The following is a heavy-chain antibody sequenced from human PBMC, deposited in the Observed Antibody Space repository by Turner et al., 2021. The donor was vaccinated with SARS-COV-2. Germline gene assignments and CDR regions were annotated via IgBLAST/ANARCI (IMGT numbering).Heavy chain of an antibody. CDR2: INPSGDST. CDR1: GYSFSSFY. CDR3: ASSLPAPGGVPGRLDY. D-gene: IGHD2-8*02. V-gene: IGHV1-46*01. J-gene: IGHJ4*02. Sequence: QVQLVQSGAALKTPGSSVKVSCKASGYSFSSFYMHWVRQAPGQGLEWMGIINPSGDSTSYEQKVQGRVTMTRETSTSTVYMELSSLKSEDTAVYYCASSLPAPGGVPGRLDYWGQGTLVTVSS.